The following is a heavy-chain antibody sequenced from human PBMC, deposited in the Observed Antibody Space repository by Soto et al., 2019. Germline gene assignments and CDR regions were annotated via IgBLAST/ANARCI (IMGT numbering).Heavy chain of an antibody. CDR1: GFTFNSYA. CDR2: ISYDGSNK. Sequence: GGSLRLSCAASGFTFNSYAMHWVRQAPGKGLEWVAVISYDGSNKYYADSVKGRFTISRDNSKNTLYLQMNSLRAEDTAVYYCARPDSGSYFDYWGQGTLVTVSS. D-gene: IGHD1-26*01. J-gene: IGHJ4*02. V-gene: IGHV3-30-3*01. CDR3: ARPDSGSYFDY.